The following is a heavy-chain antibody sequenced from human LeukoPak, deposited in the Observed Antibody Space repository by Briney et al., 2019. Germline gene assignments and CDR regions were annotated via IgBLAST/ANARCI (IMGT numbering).Heavy chain of an antibody. CDR2: IHYSGNT. J-gene: IGHJ4*02. CDR1: GDSISSGTFY. CDR3: GRVGATIWTGMEF. Sequence: PSETLSLTCTVSGDSISSGTFYWGWVRQPPGKGLEWIGSIHYSGNTYYNPSLKSPVTISVDTSKNQFSLNLSSVTAADTAVYCAGRVGATIWTGMEFWGQGILVTVSS. V-gene: IGHV4-39*01. D-gene: IGHD1-26*01.